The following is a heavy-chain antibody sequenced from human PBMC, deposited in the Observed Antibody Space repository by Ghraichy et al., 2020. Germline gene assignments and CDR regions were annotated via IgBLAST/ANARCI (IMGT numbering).Heavy chain of an antibody. CDR3: ARAKDSSGYYYYYYYGMDV. Sequence: LNISCTVSGGSISSYYWSWIRQPPGKGLEWIGYIYYSGSTNYNPSLKSRVTISVDTSKNQFSLKLSPVTAADSAVYYCARAKDSSGYYYYYYYGMDVWGQGTTVTVSS. D-gene: IGHD3-22*01. CDR2: IYYSGST. CDR1: GGSISSYY. V-gene: IGHV4-59*08. J-gene: IGHJ6*02.